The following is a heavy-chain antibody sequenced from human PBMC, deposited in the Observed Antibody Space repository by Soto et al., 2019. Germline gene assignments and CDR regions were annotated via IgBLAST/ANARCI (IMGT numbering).Heavy chain of an antibody. CDR1: GCTFSSYG. D-gene: IGHD7-27*01. J-gene: IGHJ6*02. Sequence: QVQLVESGGGVVQPGRSLRLSCAASGCTFSSYGMHWVRQAPGKGLEWVAVISYDGSNKYYADSVKGRFTISRDNSKNTLSLQMTSLRAEDTAVYYCARPNRHYYYYGMDVWGQGTTVTVSS. CDR2: ISYDGSNK. CDR3: ARPNRHYYYYGMDV. V-gene: IGHV3-30-3*01.